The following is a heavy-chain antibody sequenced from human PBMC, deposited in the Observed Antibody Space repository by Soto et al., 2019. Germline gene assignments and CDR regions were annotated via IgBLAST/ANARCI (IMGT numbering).Heavy chain of an antibody. J-gene: IGHJ4*02. CDR3: AIDTSDGVVAATGLEY. CDR2: IIPVFGRA. CDR1: GGTFSNFG. V-gene: IGHV1-69*01. Sequence: QVQLVQSGAEVKKPGSSVKVSCKASGGTFSNFGMSWVRQAPGQGLEWMGVIIPVFGRANYARTFQGRVTITADESTSTVYMELRSLRSEDTAVYFCAIDTSDGVVAATGLEYWGQGTLVNVSS. D-gene: IGHD2-15*01.